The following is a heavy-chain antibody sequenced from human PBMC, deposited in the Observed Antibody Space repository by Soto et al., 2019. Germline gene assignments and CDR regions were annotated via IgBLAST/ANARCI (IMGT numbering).Heavy chain of an antibody. CDR3: ARGYDTALAPIF. J-gene: IGHJ4*02. V-gene: IGHV4-34*01. CDR2: INHLTTT. D-gene: IGHD5-18*01. Sequence: SETLSLTCAVYGGSFSSYHWSWIRQTPGKGLEWIGEINHLTTTNYNPSLKSRVIISLDTPKNQFSLKLSSVTAADTAVCYCARGYDTALAPIFWGQGILVTVSS. CDR1: GGSFSSYH.